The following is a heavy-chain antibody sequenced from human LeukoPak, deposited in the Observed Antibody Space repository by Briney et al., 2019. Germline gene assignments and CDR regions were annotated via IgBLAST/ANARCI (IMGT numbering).Heavy chain of an antibody. CDR2: IYHSGST. D-gene: IGHD2-2*01. V-gene: IGHV4-4*02. J-gene: IGHJ5*02. Sequence: KPSETLSLTCAVSGGSISSSYWWSWIRQPPGKGLEWIGEIYHSGSTNYNLSLKSRVTISVDKSKNQFSLKLNSVTAADTAVYYCARDYCTSTTCPNWFDPWGQGTLVTVSS. CDR1: GGSISSSYW. CDR3: ARDYCTSTTCPNWFDP.